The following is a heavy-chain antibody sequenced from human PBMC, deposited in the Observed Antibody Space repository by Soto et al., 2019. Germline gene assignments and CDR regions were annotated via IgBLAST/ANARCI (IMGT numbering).Heavy chain of an antibody. D-gene: IGHD3-3*01. V-gene: IGHV1-18*04. CDR1: GYTFTSYG. CDR3: AREGPNYYDFWSGYPTLNWFDP. CDR2: ISAYNGNT. Sequence: ASVKVSCKASGYTFTSYGISWVRQAPGQGLEWMGWISAYNGNTNYAQKLQGRVTMTTDTSTSTAYMELRSLRSDDTAVYYCAREGPNYYDFWSGYPTLNWFDPWGQGTLVTVSS. J-gene: IGHJ5*02.